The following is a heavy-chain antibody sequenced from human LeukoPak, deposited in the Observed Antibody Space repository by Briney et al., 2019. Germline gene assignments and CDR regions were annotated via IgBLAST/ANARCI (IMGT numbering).Heavy chain of an antibody. Sequence: GRSLRLSCAASGFTFSSYGMHWVRQAPGKGLEWVAVIWYDGSNKYYADSVKGRFTISRDNSKNTLYLQMNSLRAEDTAVYYCAREEMATTNFDYWGQGTLVTVSS. J-gene: IGHJ4*02. D-gene: IGHD5-24*01. CDR1: GFTFSSYG. CDR3: AREEMATTNFDY. CDR2: IWYDGSNK. V-gene: IGHV3-33*01.